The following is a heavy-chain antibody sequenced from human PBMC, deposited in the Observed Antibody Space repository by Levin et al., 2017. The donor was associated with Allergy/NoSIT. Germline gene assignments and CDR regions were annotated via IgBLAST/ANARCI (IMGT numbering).Heavy chain of an antibody. D-gene: IGHD4-17*01. CDR3: AKEGPPSMNYGDYVSAYYFDY. CDR2: ISGSRGST. CDR1: GFTFSTYA. J-gene: IGHJ4*02. V-gene: IGHV3-23*01. Sequence: ETLSLTCAASGFTFSTYAMSWVRQAPGKGLEWVSAISGSRGSTYYADSVKGRFTISRDNSKSTLYMQMNSLRAEDTAVYYCAKEGPPSMNYGDYVSAYYFDYWGQGTLVTVSS.